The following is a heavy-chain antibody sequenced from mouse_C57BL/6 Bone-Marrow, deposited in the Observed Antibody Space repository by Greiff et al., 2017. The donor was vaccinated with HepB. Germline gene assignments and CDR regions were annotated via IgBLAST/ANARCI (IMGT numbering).Heavy chain of an antibody. Sequence: EAQLVESGGGLVKPGGSLKLSCAASGFTFSSYAMSWVRQTPEKRLEWVATISDGGSYTYYPDNVKGRFTISRDNAKNNLYLQMSHLKSEDTAMYYCARDYYYGSTYYYAMDYWGQGTSVTVSS. D-gene: IGHD1-1*01. CDR2: ISDGGSYT. V-gene: IGHV5-4*01. CDR3: ARDYYYGSTYYYAMDY. J-gene: IGHJ4*01. CDR1: GFTFSSYA.